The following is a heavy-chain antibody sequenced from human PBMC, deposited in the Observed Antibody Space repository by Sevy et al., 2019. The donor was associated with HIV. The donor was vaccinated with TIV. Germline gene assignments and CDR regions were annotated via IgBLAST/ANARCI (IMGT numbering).Heavy chain of an antibody. J-gene: IGHJ4*02. CDR1: GYTLTKLS. Sequence: ASVKVSCKVSGYTLTKLSIHWVRQGPGKGLEWMGSFDPEDGETIYAQKFQGRVTMTEDTSTDTAHMELRSLKSEDTAVYYCATTKDYYESSGSPFDYWGQGTLVTVSS. D-gene: IGHD3-22*01. CDR2: FDPEDGET. V-gene: IGHV1-24*01. CDR3: ATTKDYYESSGSPFDY.